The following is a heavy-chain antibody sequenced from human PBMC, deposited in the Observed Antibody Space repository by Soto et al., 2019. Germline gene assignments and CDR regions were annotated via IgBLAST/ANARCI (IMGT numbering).Heavy chain of an antibody. CDR3: ARDRPLWIGHEYDAFDI. J-gene: IGHJ3*02. CDR1: GFTFSSYG. D-gene: IGHD5-12*01. Sequence: QVQLVESGGGVVQPGRSLRLSCAASGFTFSSYGMHWVRQAPGKGLEWVAVIWYDGSNKYYADSVKGRFTICRDNTKNTLYPQMNSLSAWQTAVCYCARDRPLWIGHEYDAFDIWGQGTMVTVSS. V-gene: IGHV3-33*01. CDR2: IWYDGSNK.